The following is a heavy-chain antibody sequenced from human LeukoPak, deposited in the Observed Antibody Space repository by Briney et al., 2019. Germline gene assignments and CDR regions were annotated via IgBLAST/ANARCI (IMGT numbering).Heavy chain of an antibody. D-gene: IGHD3-9*01. CDR2: ISAYNGNT. V-gene: IGHV1-18*04. CDR1: GGTFSSST. Sequence: ASVKVSCKASGGTFSSSTISWVRQAPGQGLEWMGWISAYNGNTNYAQKLQGRVTMTTDTSTSTAYMELRSLRSDDTAVYYCARVWGDILTGLNAFDIWGQGTMVTVSS. CDR3: ARVWGDILTGLNAFDI. J-gene: IGHJ3*02.